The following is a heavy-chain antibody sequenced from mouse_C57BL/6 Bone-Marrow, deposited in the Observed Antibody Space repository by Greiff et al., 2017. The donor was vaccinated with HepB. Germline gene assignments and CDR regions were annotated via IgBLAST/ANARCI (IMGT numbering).Heavy chain of an antibody. V-gene: IGHV1-66*01. CDR3: ARSGANWGPYYFDY. CDR1: GYSFTSYY. D-gene: IGHD4-1*01. CDR2: IYPGSGNT. Sequence: VQLQQSGPELVKPGASVKISCKASGYSFTSYYIHWVKQRPGQGLEWIGWIYPGSGNTKYNEKFKGKATLTADTSSSTAYMQLSSLTSEDSAVYYCARSGANWGPYYFDYWGQGTTLTVSS. J-gene: IGHJ2*01.